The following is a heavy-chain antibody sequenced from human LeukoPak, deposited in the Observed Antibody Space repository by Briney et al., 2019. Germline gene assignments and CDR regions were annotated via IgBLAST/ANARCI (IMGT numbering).Heavy chain of an antibody. D-gene: IGHD3-16*02. CDR3: ARIRMITFGGVIVRTYYFDY. V-gene: IGHV4-38-2*01. Sequence: SETLSLTCAVSNYSISSGYYWGWIRQPPGKGLEWIGSIYHRGNTYYNPSLKSRVTISVDTSKNQFSLKLSSVTAADTAVYYCARIRMITFGGVIVRTYYFDYWRQGPLVIVSS. CDR1: NYSISSGYY. CDR2: IYHRGNT. J-gene: IGHJ4*02.